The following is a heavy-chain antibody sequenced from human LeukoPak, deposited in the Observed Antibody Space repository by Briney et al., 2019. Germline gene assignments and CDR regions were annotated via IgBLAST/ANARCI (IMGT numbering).Heavy chain of an antibody. CDR1: VDSISSDY. V-gene: IGHV4-4*08. CDR3: AGRGQRYFRD. J-gene: IGHJ1*01. Sequence: SETLSLTCSFSVDSISSDYWSWIRQPPGKGLEWIGYIYRIGNTDYNPSLKSRVTISLDTSKNQLSLNLTSVTAADTAVYYCAGRGQRYFRDWGQGTLVTVSS. CDR2: IYRIGNT.